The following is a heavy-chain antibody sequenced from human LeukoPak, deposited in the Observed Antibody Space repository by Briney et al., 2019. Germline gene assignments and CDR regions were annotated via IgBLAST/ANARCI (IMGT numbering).Heavy chain of an antibody. Sequence: GGSLRLSCAASGFTFSNAWMSWVRQAPGKGLEWVGRIKSKTDGGTTDNAAPVKGRFTISRDDSKNTLYLQMNSLKTEDTAVYYCTTGAYSSSWYRVQYYYYGMDVWGQGTTVTVSS. CDR3: TTGAYSSSWYRVQYYYYGMDV. CDR1: GFTFSNAW. D-gene: IGHD6-13*01. CDR2: IKSKTDGGTT. J-gene: IGHJ6*02. V-gene: IGHV3-15*01.